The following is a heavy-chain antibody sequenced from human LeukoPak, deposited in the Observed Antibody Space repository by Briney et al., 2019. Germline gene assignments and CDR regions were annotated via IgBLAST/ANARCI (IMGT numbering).Heavy chain of an antibody. CDR2: ISYDGSNK. CDR3: AKGRNVIAVAGPLDY. D-gene: IGHD6-19*01. CDR1: GFTFSSYA. V-gene: IGHV3-30*14. Sequence: GRSLRLSCAASGFTFSSYAMHWVRQAPGKGLEWVAVISYDGSNKYYADSVKGRFTISRDNSKNTLHLQMNSLRAEDTAVYYCAKGRNVIAVAGPLDYWGQGTLVTVSS. J-gene: IGHJ4*02.